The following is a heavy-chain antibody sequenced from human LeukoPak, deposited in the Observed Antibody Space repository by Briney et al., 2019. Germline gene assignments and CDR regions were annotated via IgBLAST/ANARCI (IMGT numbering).Heavy chain of an antibody. D-gene: IGHD3-9*01. CDR1: GFSISSDDC. CDR2: ISNRGSP. Sequence: SETLSLTCLVSGFSISSDDCWGWIRPPPGKGLEWIGSISNRGSPYYNPSLKSRVTMSVDTSKNQFSLKLSSVTAADTAVYYCARGYFGNFDYWGQGTLVTVSS. CDR3: ARGYFGNFDY. V-gene: IGHV4-38-2*02. J-gene: IGHJ4*02.